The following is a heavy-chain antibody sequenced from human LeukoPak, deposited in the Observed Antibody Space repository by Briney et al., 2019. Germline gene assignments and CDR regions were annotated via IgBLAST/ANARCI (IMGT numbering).Heavy chain of an antibody. CDR3: ARGGGCSSTSSYRILYYFDY. CDR1: GGTFSSYA. D-gene: IGHD2-2*01. J-gene: IGHJ4*02. Sequence: SVKVSCKASGGTFSSYAISWVRQAPGQGLEWMGGIIPIFGTANYAQKFQGRVTITADESTSTAYMELSSLRSEDTAVYYCARGGGCSSTSSYRILYYFDYWGQGTLVTVSS. CDR2: IIPIFGTA. V-gene: IGHV1-69*13.